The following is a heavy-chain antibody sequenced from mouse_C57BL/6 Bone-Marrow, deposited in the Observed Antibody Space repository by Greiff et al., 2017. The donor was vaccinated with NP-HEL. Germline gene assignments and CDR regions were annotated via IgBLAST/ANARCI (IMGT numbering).Heavy chain of an antibody. J-gene: IGHJ4*01. CDR1: GYTFTNYW. V-gene: IGHV1-63*01. D-gene: IGHD2-14*01. CDR2: IYPGGGYT. Sequence: QVQLKQSGAELVRPGTSVKMSCKASGYTFTNYWIGWAKQRPGHGLEWIGDIYPGGGYTNYNEKFKGKATMTADKSASTAYMQFSSLTSEDSAIYYCARRNYRSAMDYWGQGTSVTVSS. CDR3: ARRNYRSAMDY.